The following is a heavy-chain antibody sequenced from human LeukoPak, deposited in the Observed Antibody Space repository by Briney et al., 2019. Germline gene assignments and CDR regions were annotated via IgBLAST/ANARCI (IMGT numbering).Heavy chain of an antibody. CDR1: GFTFSSYA. D-gene: IGHD3-9*01. V-gene: IGHV3-23*01. Sequence: GGSLRLSCAASGFTFSSYAMSWVRQAPGKGLEWVSAISGSGGSTYYVDSVKGRFTISRDNSKNTLYLQMNSLRAEDTAVYYCAKTLTNYDILTGYYPRAFDYWGQGTLVTVSS. CDR3: AKTLTNYDILTGYYPRAFDY. CDR2: ISGSGGST. J-gene: IGHJ4*02.